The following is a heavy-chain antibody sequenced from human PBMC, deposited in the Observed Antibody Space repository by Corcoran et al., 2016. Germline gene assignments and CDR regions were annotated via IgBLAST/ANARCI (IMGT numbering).Heavy chain of an antibody. Sequence: EVHLVESGGGLVQPGGSLRLSCAASGITFSGYSMNWVRQAPGKGLEWVSYISSSSTTIFYADSVQGRFTLSRDNAKNSLFLQMNSLRVEDKAVYYGARVPNPNYFDFWGQGILVTVSS. J-gene: IGHJ4*02. V-gene: IGHV3-48*04. D-gene: IGHD2-8*01. CDR1: GITFSGYS. CDR3: ARVPNPNYFDF. CDR2: ISSSSTTI.